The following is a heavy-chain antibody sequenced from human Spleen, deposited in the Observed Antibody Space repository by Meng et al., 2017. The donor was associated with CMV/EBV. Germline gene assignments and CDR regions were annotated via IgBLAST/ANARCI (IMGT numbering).Heavy chain of an antibody. D-gene: IGHD3-3*01. J-gene: IGHJ3*02. CDR1: GGTSSTYA. CDR3: ARADGYYDFWNGFFDRAFYI. CDR2: IIPILGIA. V-gene: IGHV1-69*10. Sequence: SVKVSCKASGGTSSTYAISWVRQAPGQGLEWMGGIIPILGIANYAQKFQGRVTITADKSTSTAYMELSSLRSEDTAVYYCARADGYYDFWNGFFDRAFYIWGQGTMVTVSS.